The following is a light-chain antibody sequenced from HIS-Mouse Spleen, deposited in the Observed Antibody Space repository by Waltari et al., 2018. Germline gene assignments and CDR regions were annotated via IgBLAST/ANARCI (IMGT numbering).Light chain of an antibody. CDR1: SSDVGGYHY. J-gene: IGLJ3*02. CDR2: DVS. CDR3: SSYTSSSTV. V-gene: IGLV2-14*03. Sequence: QSALTQPASVSGSPGQSITIPCTGTSSDVGGYHYVSWYQQHPGKAPKLMIYDVSNRPSGVSNRFSGSKSGNTASLTISGLQAEDEADYYCSSYTSSSTVFGGGTKLTVL.